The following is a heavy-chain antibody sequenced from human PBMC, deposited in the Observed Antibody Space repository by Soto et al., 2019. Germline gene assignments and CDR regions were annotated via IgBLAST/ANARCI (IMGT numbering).Heavy chain of an antibody. J-gene: IGHJ4*02. Sequence: QVQLVQSGAEVKKPGSSVKVSCKASGGTFSRNAINWVRQAPGQGLEWMGGIIPLFGTTNYAQNFQGRVTITADESTNTAYMELSSLRSEDTAVYYCARDGAVTVTTSYFDYWGQGTLDSFSS. CDR3: ARDGAVTVTTSYFDY. CDR2: IIPLFGTT. CDR1: GGTFSRNA. V-gene: IGHV1-69*12. D-gene: IGHD4-17*01.